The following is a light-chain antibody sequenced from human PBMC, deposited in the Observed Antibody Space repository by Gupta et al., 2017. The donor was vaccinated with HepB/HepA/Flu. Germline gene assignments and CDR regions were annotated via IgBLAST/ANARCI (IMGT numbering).Light chain of an antibody. CDR1: QTVSSS. CDR2: DAS. J-gene: IGKJ3*01. CDR3: QQYYQWPSFT. V-gene: IGKV3-15*01. Sequence: VVMKQSPVPLSVSPGERATLSCTASQTVSSSVAWYQQKPGQSPRLLIYDASTRVARVPDRFSGSGSGTEFTLTINSLQAADFAVYFCQQYYQWPSFTFGPGTTVNVK.